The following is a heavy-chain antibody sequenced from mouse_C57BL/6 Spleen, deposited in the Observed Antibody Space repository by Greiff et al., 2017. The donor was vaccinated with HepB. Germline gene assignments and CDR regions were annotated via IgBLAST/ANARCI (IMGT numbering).Heavy chain of an antibody. CDR3: ARDRDYGSFAY. Sequence: EVQLVESGPGMVKPSQSLSLTCTVTGYSITSGYDWHWIRHFPGNKLEWMGYISYSGSTNYNPSLKSRISITHDTSKNHFFLKLNSVTTEDTATYYCARDRDYGSFAYWGQGTLVTVSA. J-gene: IGHJ3*01. CDR2: ISYSGST. CDR1: GYSITSGYD. V-gene: IGHV3-1*01. D-gene: IGHD1-1*01.